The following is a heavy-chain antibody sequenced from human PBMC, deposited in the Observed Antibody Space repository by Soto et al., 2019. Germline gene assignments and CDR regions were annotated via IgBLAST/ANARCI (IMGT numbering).Heavy chain of an antibody. CDR2: INAGNGNT. Sequence: ASVKVSCKASGGTFGSNAISWVRQAPGQGLEWMGWINAGNGNTKYSQKFQGRVTITRDTSASTAYMELSSLRSEDTAVYYCARDPGYSYGYNWGQGTLVTVSS. CDR3: ARDPGYSYGYN. CDR1: GGTFGSNA. J-gene: IGHJ4*02. V-gene: IGHV1-3*01. D-gene: IGHD5-18*01.